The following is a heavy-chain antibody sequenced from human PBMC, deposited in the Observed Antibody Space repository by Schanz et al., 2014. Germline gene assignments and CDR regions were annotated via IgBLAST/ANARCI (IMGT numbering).Heavy chain of an antibody. CDR2: IWYDGSNK. J-gene: IGHJ4*02. D-gene: IGHD6-13*01. CDR1: GFTFSSYG. Sequence: QVQLVESGGGVVQPGRSLRLSCAASGFTFSSYGMHWVRQAPGKGLEWVAIIWYDGSNKYYADSVKGRFTISRDNSKNTLYLQMNNLRAEDTAVYYCAKEKEEVAADGSFFDYWGQGTLVTVSS. V-gene: IGHV3-33*06. CDR3: AKEKEEVAADGSFFDY.